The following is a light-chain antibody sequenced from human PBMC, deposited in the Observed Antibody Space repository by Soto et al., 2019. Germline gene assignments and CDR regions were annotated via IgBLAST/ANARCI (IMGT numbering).Light chain of an antibody. CDR3: CSYAGSYSYV. CDR1: SSDVGGYNY. Sequence: QSALTQPRSVSGSPGQSVTVSCTGTSSDVGGYNYVSWYQQHPDKAPKLMISDVSKRPSGVPDRFSGSKSGNTASLTISGLQAEDEADYYCCSYAGSYSYVLGTGTKV. CDR2: DVS. V-gene: IGLV2-11*01. J-gene: IGLJ1*01.